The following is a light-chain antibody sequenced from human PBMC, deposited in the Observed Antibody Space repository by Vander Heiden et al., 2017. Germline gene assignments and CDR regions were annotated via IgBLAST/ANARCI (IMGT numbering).Light chain of an antibody. V-gene: IGLV1-40*01. CDR3: QSYDSSLSAYV. CDR1: SSNIGAGYD. CDR2: GNS. J-gene: IGLJ1*01. Sequence: QSVLTQPPPVSGAPGQRVTISCTGSSSNIGAGYDVHWYQQLPGTAPKLLIYGNSNRPSGVPDRFSGSKSGTSASLAITGLQSEDEADYCCQSYDSSLSAYVFGTGTKVTVL.